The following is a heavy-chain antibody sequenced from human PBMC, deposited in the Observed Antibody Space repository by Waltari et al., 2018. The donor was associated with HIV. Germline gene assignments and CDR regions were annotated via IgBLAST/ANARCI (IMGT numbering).Heavy chain of an antibody. D-gene: IGHD2-21*01. V-gene: IGHV1-18*01. J-gene: IGHJ6*02. CDR1: CNHFITYG. Sequence: QVQLIPSGGEVKKPGASVKVSCQTSCNHFITYGLSWLRKAPGQGLEWMGWITPNNDNTYKAQECQSRVTTNSDTSTSTAYLELRGLRSDDTAIYVGGIRPWTYILGSQYCVDVWGQGTPVTVSS. CDR3: GIRPWTYILGSQYCVDV. CDR2: ITPNNDNT.